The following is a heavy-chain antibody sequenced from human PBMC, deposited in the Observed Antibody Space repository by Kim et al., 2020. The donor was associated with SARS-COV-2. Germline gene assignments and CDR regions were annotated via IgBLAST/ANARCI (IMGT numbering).Heavy chain of an antibody. D-gene: IGHD3-16*01. Sequence: YYWDSEKARFTTSRDNAKHSLYMQMNSLRAEDTAVYYCARAGGTYAYAYWGQGTLVTVSS. CDR3: ARAGGTYAYAY. J-gene: IGHJ4*02. V-gene: IGHV3-7*01.